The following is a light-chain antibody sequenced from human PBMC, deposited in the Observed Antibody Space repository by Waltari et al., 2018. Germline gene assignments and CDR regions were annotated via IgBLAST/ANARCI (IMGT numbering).Light chain of an antibody. CDR3: QQANSNPWT. Sequence: IQMSQSPSSLSASVGDRVTITCRASQGISSYLNWYQQKPGKAPKLLIYYGSSLASGVPSRFSGSGSGTEFTLTISSLQPEDFATYYCQQANSNPWTFGQGTKVEIK. V-gene: IGKV1-13*02. J-gene: IGKJ1*01. CDR2: YGS. CDR1: QGISSY.